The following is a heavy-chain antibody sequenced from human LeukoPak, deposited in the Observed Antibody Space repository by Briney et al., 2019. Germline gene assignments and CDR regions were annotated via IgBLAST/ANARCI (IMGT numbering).Heavy chain of an antibody. V-gene: IGHV3-48*02. Sequence: GGSLRLSCAASGSFTFSNYWMNWLRQAPGKGLEWLSYITSNSSDKYYADSVKGRFTISRDNAKDSLHLQMDSLRDEDTAVYYCARYYDRSGFYRDAFDLWGQGTMVTVSS. J-gene: IGHJ3*01. D-gene: IGHD3-22*01. CDR3: ARYYDRSGFYRDAFDL. CDR1: GSFTFSNYW. CDR2: ITSNSSDK.